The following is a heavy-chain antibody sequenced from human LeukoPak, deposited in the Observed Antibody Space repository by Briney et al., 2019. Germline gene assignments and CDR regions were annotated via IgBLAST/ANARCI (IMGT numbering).Heavy chain of an antibody. Sequence: GGSLRLSCAASGFTFSSYAMSWVRQAPGKGLEWVSAISGSGGNTYYADSVKGRFTISRDNSKNTLYLQMNSLRAEDTAVYYYAKDWDVVVVAAMDYWGQGTLVTVSS. CDR3: AKDWDVVVVAAMDY. D-gene: IGHD2-15*01. CDR2: ISGSGGNT. J-gene: IGHJ4*02. CDR1: GFTFSSYA. V-gene: IGHV3-23*01.